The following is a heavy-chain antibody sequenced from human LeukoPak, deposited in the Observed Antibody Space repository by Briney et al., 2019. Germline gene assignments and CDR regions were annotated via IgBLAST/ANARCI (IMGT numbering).Heavy chain of an antibody. CDR2: ICHSGTT. J-gene: IGHJ4*02. Sequence: PSETLSLTCTVSDYSVNSIHCWGWIRQPPGKGLEWIGTICHSGTTYYNPSLQSRVTISLDTSKNQLSLNLTSVTAADTAVYYCARDSLWGSSWHYYLDYWGQGTLVTVSS. CDR1: DYSVNSIHC. CDR3: ARDSLWGSSWHYYLDY. V-gene: IGHV4-38-2*02. D-gene: IGHD6-13*01.